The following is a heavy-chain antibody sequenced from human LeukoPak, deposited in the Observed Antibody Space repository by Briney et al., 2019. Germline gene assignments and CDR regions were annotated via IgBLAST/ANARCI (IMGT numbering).Heavy chain of an antibody. D-gene: IGHD3-9*01. CDR1: GYTFTGYY. Sequence: ASVKVSCKASGYTFTGYYMHWVRQAPGQGLEWMGWINPNSGGTSYAQKFQGWVTMTRDTSISTAYMGLSRLRSDDTAVYYCARGAAVLRYFDWLLFRGIDYWGQGTLVTVSS. V-gene: IGHV1-2*04. J-gene: IGHJ4*02. CDR2: INPNSGGT. CDR3: ARGAAVLRYFDWLLFRGIDY.